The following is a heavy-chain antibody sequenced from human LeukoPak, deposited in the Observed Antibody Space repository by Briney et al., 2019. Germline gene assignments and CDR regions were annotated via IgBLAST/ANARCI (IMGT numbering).Heavy chain of an antibody. V-gene: IGHV3-30*18. CDR3: AKDNTYCSGGSCIINY. J-gene: IGHJ4*02. Sequence: GGSLRLSCAASEFTFSSYGMHWVRQAPGKGLEWVAVISFDGDNNYYADSVKGRFTISRDNSKNTLYLQMNSLRVEDTAVYYCAKDNTYCSGGSCIINYWGQGTLVTVSS. CDR2: ISFDGDNN. CDR1: EFTFSSYG. D-gene: IGHD2-15*01.